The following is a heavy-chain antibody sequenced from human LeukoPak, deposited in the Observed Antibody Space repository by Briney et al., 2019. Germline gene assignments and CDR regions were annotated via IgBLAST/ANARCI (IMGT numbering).Heavy chain of an antibody. Sequence: HPGGSLRLSCAASGFTFSNYWMSWVRQAPGKGLEWVANIKQDGREKYYVDSVKGRFTISRDNAKNSLYLQMNSLRAEDTAVYYCARDIVVVPAAPMDVWGKGTTVTVSS. J-gene: IGHJ6*03. V-gene: IGHV3-7*01. CDR2: IKQDGREK. CDR1: GFTFSNYW. D-gene: IGHD2-2*01. CDR3: ARDIVVVPAAPMDV.